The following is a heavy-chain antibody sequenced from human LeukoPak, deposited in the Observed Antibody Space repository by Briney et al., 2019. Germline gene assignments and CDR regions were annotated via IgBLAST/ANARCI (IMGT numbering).Heavy chain of an antibody. V-gene: IGHV3-48*02. CDR2: ITSSSSSI. D-gene: IGHD2-2*01. CDR1: GFTFSVYS. Sequence: AGGSLRLSCAASGFTFSVYSMNWVRQAPGKGLEWVSYITSSSSSIYYADSVKGRFTTSRDNAKNSLYLQMNSLRDEDTAVYYCTGDCSSTSCYGYWGQGTLVTVSS. J-gene: IGHJ4*02. CDR3: TGDCSSTSCYGY.